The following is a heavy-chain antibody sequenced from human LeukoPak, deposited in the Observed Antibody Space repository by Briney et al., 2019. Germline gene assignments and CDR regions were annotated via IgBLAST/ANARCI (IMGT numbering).Heavy chain of an antibody. V-gene: IGHV1-18*01. J-gene: IGHJ4*02. CDR1: GYTFSSYG. CDR2: ISAYNGNT. Sequence: ASVKVSCKASGYTFSSYGISWVRQAPGQGLEWMGWISAYNGNTNYAEKLQGRVTMTTDTSTSTAYMELRSLRSDDTAVYYCARESSPVAVAGTRPGEYWGQGTLVTVSS. D-gene: IGHD6-19*01. CDR3: ARESSPVAVAGTRPGEY.